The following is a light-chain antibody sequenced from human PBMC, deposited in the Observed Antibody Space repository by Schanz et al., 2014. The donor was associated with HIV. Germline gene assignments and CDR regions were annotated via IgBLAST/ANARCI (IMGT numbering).Light chain of an antibody. Sequence: QSALTQPPSASGSPGQLVTISCTGTSSDVGGYKYVSWFQQYPGKAPKVMIYEVSKRPSGVPDRFSGSKSGNTASLTVTGLQAEDEADYYCSSYTISVAWVFGGGTKLTVL. V-gene: IGLV2-8*01. CDR1: SSDVGGYKY. CDR3: SSYTISVAWV. CDR2: EVS. J-gene: IGLJ3*02.